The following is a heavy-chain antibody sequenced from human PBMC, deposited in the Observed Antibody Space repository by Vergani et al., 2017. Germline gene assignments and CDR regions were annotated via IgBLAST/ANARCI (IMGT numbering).Heavy chain of an antibody. V-gene: IGHV4-4*02. CDR3: ARTPLVVVIGAVDY. CDR1: GGSISSSNW. D-gene: IGHD2-21*01. CDR2: IYHSGST. Sequence: QVQLQESGPGLVKPSGTLSLTCAVSGGSISSSNWWSWVRQPPGKGLEWIGEIYHSGSTNYNPSLKSRVSIAVDTSKNQFSLKLSSVTAADTAVYYCARTPLVVVIGAVDYWGQGTLVTVSS. J-gene: IGHJ4*02.